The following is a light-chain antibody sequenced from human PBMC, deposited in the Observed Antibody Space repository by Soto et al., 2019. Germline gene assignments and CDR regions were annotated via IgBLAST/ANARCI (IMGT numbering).Light chain of an antibody. J-gene: IGKJ5*01. CDR2: DAS. CDR1: QSVSSSY. Sequence: EVVLTQSPGTLSLSPGERATLSFRASQSVSSSYLAWYQQKPGQAPRLLIYDASNRATGIPARFSGSGSGTDFTLTISSLEPEDFAVYYCQQRSNWPTFGQGTRLEI. V-gene: IGKV3D-20*02. CDR3: QQRSNWPT.